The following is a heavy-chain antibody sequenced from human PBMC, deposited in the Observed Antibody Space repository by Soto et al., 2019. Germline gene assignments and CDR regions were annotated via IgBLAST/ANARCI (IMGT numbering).Heavy chain of an antibody. D-gene: IGHD6-6*01. V-gene: IGHV3-11*01. CDR2: ISGSGSTI. CDR3: ARRGIAARGAVDY. CDR1: GFTFSDYY. J-gene: IGHJ4*02. Sequence: GGSLRLSCAASGFTFSDYYMSWMRQAPGKGLEWVSYISGSGSTIYYADSVKGRFTISRDNAKNSLYLQMNSLRAEDTAVYYCARRGIAARGAVDYWGQGTLVTVSS.